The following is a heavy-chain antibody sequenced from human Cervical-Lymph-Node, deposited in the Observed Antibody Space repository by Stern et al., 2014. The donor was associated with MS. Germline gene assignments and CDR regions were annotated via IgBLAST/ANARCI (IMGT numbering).Heavy chain of an antibody. Sequence: EVQLGESGGGLVKPGGSLRLSCAASGFTFSSYSMNWVRQAPGKGLEWVSSISSSSSYIYYADSVKGRFTISRDNAKNSLYLQMNSLRAEDTAVYYCARDGYSAYYFDYWGQGTLVTVSS. CDR1: GFTFSSYS. D-gene: IGHD1-26*01. V-gene: IGHV3-21*01. CDR2: ISSSSSYI. J-gene: IGHJ4*02. CDR3: ARDGYSAYYFDY.